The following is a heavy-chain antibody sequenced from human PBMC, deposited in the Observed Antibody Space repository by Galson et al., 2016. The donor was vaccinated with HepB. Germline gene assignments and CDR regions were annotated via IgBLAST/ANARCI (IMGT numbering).Heavy chain of an antibody. Sequence: SLRLSCAASGFIFSSYGMHWVRQAPGKGLEWVTVISYGGTNKYYADSVKGRFTISRDNSRNTLYLQMNSLRAEDTAVYYCAKGGIYGYFFPCYYIDDWGKGTTVTVSS. CDR3: AKGGIYGYFFPCYYIDD. D-gene: IGHD5-18*01. J-gene: IGHJ6*03. CDR1: GFIFSSYG. CDR2: ISYGGTNK. V-gene: IGHV3-30*18.